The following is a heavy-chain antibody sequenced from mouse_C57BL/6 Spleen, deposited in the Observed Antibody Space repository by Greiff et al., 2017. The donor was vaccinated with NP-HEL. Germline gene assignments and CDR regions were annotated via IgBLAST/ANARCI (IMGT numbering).Heavy chain of an antibody. CDR1: GFTFSSYT. Sequence: EVQVVESGGGLVKPGGSLKLSCAASGFTFSSYTMSWVRQTPEKRLEWVATISGGGGNTYYPDSVKGRFTISRDNAKNTLYLQMSSLRSEDTALYYCARGITTVVDYFDYWGQGTTLTVSS. CDR2: ISGGGGNT. V-gene: IGHV5-9*01. D-gene: IGHD1-1*01. CDR3: ARGITTVVDYFDY. J-gene: IGHJ2*01.